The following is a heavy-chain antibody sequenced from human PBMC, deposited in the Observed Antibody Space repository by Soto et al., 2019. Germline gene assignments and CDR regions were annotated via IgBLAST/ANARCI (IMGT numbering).Heavy chain of an antibody. J-gene: IGHJ4*02. D-gene: IGHD1-20*01. Sequence: SETLSLTCSVSGVSVTGYYWTWIRHSPGKGLEWIGYVYHTGNTYYNPSLKSRVAISLDTSKDQVSLRLRSVTAADTAVYYCAREQYNWKLWGQGTLVTVSS. CDR1: GVSVTGYY. CDR3: AREQYNWKL. CDR2: VYHTGNT. V-gene: IGHV4-59*02.